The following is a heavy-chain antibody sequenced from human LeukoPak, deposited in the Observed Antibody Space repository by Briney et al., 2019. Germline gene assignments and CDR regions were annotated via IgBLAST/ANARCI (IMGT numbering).Heavy chain of an antibody. Sequence: ASVKVSCKASGYTFTGYYMHWVRQAPGQGLEWMGWINPNSGGTNYAQKFQGRVTMTRDTSISTAYMELRSLTSADTAVYYCARVVAADGGDELDIWGQGTLITVSS. D-gene: IGHD6-13*01. CDR2: INPNSGGT. CDR1: GYTFTGYY. V-gene: IGHV1-2*02. CDR3: ARVVAADGGDELDI. J-gene: IGHJ3*02.